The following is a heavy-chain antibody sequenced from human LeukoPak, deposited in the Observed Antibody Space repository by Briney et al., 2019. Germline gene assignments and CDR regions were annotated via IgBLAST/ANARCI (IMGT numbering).Heavy chain of an antibody. CDR3: ARGDSYDSSGLDL. CDR1: GGTFSSYA. Sequence: SVKVSCKASGGTFSSYANSWVRQATGQGLEWMGRIIPIFGTANYAQKFQGRVTITTDESTSTAYMELSSLRSEDTAVYYCARGDSYDSSGLDLWGRGTLVTVSS. CDR2: IIPIFGTA. D-gene: IGHD3-22*01. V-gene: IGHV1-69*05. J-gene: IGHJ2*01.